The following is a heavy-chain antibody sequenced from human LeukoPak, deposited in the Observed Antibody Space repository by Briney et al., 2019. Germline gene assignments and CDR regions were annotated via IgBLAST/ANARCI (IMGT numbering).Heavy chain of an antibody. CDR3: STDLYCGGDCDPGA. V-gene: IGHV3-15*01. D-gene: IGHD2-21*02. CDR2: IKSKSDGGTT. Sequence: PGGSLRLSCAASGFTFSNAWMSWVRQAPGKGLEWVRRIKSKSDGGTTDYAAPVKGRFTISRDDSRNTLYLQMNSLKTEDTAIYYCSTDLYCGGDCDPGAWGPGTLVTVSS. J-gene: IGHJ5*02. CDR1: GFTFSNAW.